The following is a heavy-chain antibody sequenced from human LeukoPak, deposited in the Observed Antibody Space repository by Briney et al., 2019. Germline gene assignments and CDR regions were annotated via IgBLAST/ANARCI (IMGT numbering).Heavy chain of an antibody. CDR2: IRSKAYGGTT. V-gene: IGHV3-49*04. CDR1: GFTFGDYA. Sequence: GGSLRLSCTASGFTFGDYAMSWVRQAPGKGLEWVGFIRSKAYGGTTEYAASVKGRFTISRDDSKSIAYLQMNSLKTEDTAVYYCTRYSPKSGGNDYWGQGTLVTVSS. CDR3: TRYSPKSGGNDY. J-gene: IGHJ4*02. D-gene: IGHD2-21*01.